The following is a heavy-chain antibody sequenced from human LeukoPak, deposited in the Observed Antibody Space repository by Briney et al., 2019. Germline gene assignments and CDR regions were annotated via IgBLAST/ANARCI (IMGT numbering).Heavy chain of an antibody. V-gene: IGHV3-30*02. D-gene: IGHD2-15*01. CDR2: IRYDGSNK. CDR3: AKVPGSFDAFDI. CDR1: GFTFSSYD. J-gene: IGHJ3*02. Sequence: GGSLRLSCAASGFTFSSYDMHWVRQAPGKGLEWVAFIRYDGSNKYYADSVKSRFTISRDNSKNTLYLQMNSLRAEDTAVYYCAKVPGSFDAFDIWGQGTMVTVSS.